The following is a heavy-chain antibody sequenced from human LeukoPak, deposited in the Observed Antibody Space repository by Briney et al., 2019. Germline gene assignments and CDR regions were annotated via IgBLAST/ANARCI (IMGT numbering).Heavy chain of an antibody. CDR2: VSYDGRYR. Sequence: PGRSLRLSCVASGFTFSSYGMYWVRQAPGKGLERVAVVSYDGRYRYYADSVKGRFTISRDNSKNTLYLQMNSLRAEDTAVYYCARGFYYDSSGYYVYYFDYWGQGTLVTVSS. D-gene: IGHD3-22*01. V-gene: IGHV3-30*03. CDR1: GFTFSSYG. J-gene: IGHJ4*02. CDR3: ARGFYYDSSGYYVYYFDY.